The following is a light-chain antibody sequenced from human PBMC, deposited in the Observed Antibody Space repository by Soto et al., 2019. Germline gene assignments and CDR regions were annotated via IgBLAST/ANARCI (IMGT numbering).Light chain of an antibody. V-gene: IGKV1-12*01. Sequence: DIQMTQSPSSVAASVGGRVTISCRASQDISSWLALFQQKPGKAANLLIYAASTLQSGVTSRFSGSGSGTDFTLTISSVQPEDFATYYCQQAKTFPPTVGRGTRLEIK. CDR2: AAS. CDR3: QQAKTFPPT. J-gene: IGKJ5*01. CDR1: QDISSW.